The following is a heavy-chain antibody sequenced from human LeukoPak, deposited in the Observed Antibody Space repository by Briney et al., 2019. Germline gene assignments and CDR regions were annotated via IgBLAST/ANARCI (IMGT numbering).Heavy chain of an antibody. Sequence: SETLSLTCTVSGGSISSYYWSWIRQPPGKKLEWIGYIYYSGSTNCNPSLKSRVTTSVDTSKNQFSLKLSSVTAADTAVYYCARGGAAAGVYYYYYYMDVWGKGTTVTVSS. D-gene: IGHD6-13*01. CDR2: IYYSGST. CDR3: ARGGAAAGVYYYYYYMDV. V-gene: IGHV4-59*01. CDR1: GGSISSYY. J-gene: IGHJ6*03.